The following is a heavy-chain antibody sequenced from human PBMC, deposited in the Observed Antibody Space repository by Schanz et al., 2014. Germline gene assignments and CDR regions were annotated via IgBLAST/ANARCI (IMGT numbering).Heavy chain of an antibody. J-gene: IGHJ4*02. CDR3: AREQIMAAAGLVDY. D-gene: IGHD6-13*01. CDR2: IKQDGSEK. Sequence: EVQLLESGGGLVQPGGSLRLSCAASGFTFSSYAMSWVRQAPGKGLEWVANIKQDGSEKYYVDAVKGRFTISRDNAKNSLYLQMNSLRAEDTAVYYCAREQIMAAAGLVDYWGQGTLVTVSS. CDR1: GFTFSSYA. V-gene: IGHV3-7*03.